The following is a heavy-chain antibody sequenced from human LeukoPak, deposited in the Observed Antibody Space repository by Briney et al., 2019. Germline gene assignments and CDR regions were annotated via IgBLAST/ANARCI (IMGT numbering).Heavy chain of an antibody. CDR3: ARGKVVVVPAAMMIFWYFDL. CDR1: GGSFSGYY. J-gene: IGHJ2*01. CDR2: INHSGST. D-gene: IGHD2-2*01. Sequence: PSETLSLTCAVCGGSFSGYYWSWIRQPPGKGLEWIGEINHSGSTNYNPSLKSRVTISVDTSKNQFSLKLSSVTAADTAVYYCARGKVVVVPAAMMIFWYFDLWGRGTLVTVSS. V-gene: IGHV4-34*01.